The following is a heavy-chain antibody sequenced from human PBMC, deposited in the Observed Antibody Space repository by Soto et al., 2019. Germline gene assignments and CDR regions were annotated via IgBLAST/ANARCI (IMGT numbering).Heavy chain of an antibody. CDR3: AKDPYGSVSVNWFDP. D-gene: IGHD3-10*01. J-gene: IGHJ5*02. CDR1: GFTFSSYG. Sequence: QVQLVESGGGVVQPGRSLRLSCAASGFTFSSYGMHWVRQAPGKGLEWVAVISYDGSNKYYADSVKGRFTISRDNSKNTLYLQRNSLRAEDTAVYYCAKDPYGSVSVNWFDPWGQGTLVTVSS. CDR2: ISYDGSNK. V-gene: IGHV3-30*18.